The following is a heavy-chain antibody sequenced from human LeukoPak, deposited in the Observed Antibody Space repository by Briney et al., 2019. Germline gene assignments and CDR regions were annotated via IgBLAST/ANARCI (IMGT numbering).Heavy chain of an antibody. V-gene: IGHV4-59*01. D-gene: IGHD6-13*01. Sequence: SETLSLTCTVSGGSISSYYWSWIRQPPGRGLEWIGHIFYSGSTNYNPSLKSRVTISVDTSKNQFSLKLSSVTAADTAVYYCARAPGGCYSSSCLDYWGQGTLVTVSS. CDR1: GGSISSYY. CDR3: ARAPGGCYSSSCLDY. J-gene: IGHJ4*02. CDR2: IFYSGST.